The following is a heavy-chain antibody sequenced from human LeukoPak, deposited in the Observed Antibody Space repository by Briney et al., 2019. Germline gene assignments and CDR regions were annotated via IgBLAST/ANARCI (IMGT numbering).Heavy chain of an antibody. CDR1: GFTFSSYG. D-gene: IGHD3-3*01. V-gene: IGHV3-30*19. CDR2: IWYDGSNK. CDR3: AREDYDFWSGYSYYFDY. Sequence: QSGGSLRLSCAASGFTFSSYGMHWVRQAPGKGLEWVAVIWYDGSNKYYADSVKGRFTISRDNSKNTLYLQMNSLRAEDTAVYYCAREDYDFWSGYSYYFDYWGQGTLVTVSS. J-gene: IGHJ4*02.